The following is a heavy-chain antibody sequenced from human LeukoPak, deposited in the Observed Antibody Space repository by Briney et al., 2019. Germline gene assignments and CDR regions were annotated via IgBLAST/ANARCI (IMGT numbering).Heavy chain of an antibody. J-gene: IGHJ4*02. D-gene: IGHD4/OR15-4a*01. V-gene: IGHV3-30*02. CDR2: VRYDASNK. CDR1: GFTFSSYG. CDR3: ARRAGAYSHPYDY. Sequence: PGGSLRLSCAASGFTFSSYGMHWVRQVPGKGLEWVAFVRYDASNKYYADSVKGRFTISRDNSKNTLYLQMNSLRAEDTAVYYCARRAGAYSHPYDYWGQGTLVTVSS.